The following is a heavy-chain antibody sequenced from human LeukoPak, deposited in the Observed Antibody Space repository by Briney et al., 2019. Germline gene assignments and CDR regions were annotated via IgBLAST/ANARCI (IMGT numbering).Heavy chain of an antibody. J-gene: IGHJ4*02. Sequence: PGGSLRLSCAPSRFTFSSDRMNWVRQAPGKGVEWVSYISRSSSTRYYADSVKGRFTISTDNAKNSLYLQMNSVRAEDTAVYYCARSSRELGGYAPWELMPPFDYWGQRTLVTVSS. CDR2: ISRSSSTR. CDR3: ARSSRELGGYAPWELMPPFDY. D-gene: IGHD1-7*01. V-gene: IGHV3-48*01. CDR1: RFTFSSDR.